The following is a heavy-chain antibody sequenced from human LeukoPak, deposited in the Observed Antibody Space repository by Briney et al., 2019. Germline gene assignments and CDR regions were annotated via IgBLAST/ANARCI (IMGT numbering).Heavy chain of an antibody. Sequence: PGWSLRLSCAASGFTVSSNYMSWVRQAPGKGLEWVAVISYDGSNKYYADSVKGRFTISRDNSKNTLYLQMNSLRAEDTAVYYCAELGITMIGGVWGKGTTVTISS. V-gene: IGHV3-30*18. CDR1: GFTVSSNY. CDR3: AELGITMIGGV. J-gene: IGHJ6*04. D-gene: IGHD3-10*02. CDR2: ISYDGSNK.